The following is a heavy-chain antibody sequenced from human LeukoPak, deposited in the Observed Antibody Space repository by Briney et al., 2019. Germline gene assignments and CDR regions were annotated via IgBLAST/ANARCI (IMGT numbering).Heavy chain of an antibody. CDR3: ATHLHWAWPN. CDR2: INQDASEI. Sequence: GGSLRLSCAASRFTFSYYWMTWVRQAPGKGLEWVGNINQDASEINYVGSVKGRFTISRVNAENSLFLQMNSLRAEDTAVYYCATHLHWAWPNWGQGTLVTVSS. V-gene: IGHV3-7*01. D-gene: IGHD7-27*01. J-gene: IGHJ4*02. CDR1: RFTFSYYW.